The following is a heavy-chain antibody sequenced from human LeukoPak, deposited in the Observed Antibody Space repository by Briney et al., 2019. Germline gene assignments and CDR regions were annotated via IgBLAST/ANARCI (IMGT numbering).Heavy chain of an antibody. CDR3: AKDLGSAMVAALPMFDP. D-gene: IGHD2-15*01. Sequence: PGRSLRLSCAASGFTFSSYGMHWVRQAPGKGLEWVAVISYDGSNKYYADSVKGRFTISRDNSKNTLYLQMNSLRAEDTAVYYCAKDLGSAMVAALPMFDPWGQGTLVTVSS. CDR1: GFTFSSYG. J-gene: IGHJ5*02. CDR2: ISYDGSNK. V-gene: IGHV3-30*18.